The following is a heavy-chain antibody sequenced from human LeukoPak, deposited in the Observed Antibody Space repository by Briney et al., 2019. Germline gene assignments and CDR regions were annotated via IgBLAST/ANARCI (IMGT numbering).Heavy chain of an antibody. Sequence: TGGSLRLSCAASGSTFSIYWMTWVRQAPNGGLEWVAAIKEDGSEKYYVDSVQGRFTISRDNAKNSLSLRMSSLRAEDTAVYFCARTTYGDYWGQGTLVTVSS. V-gene: IGHV3-7*02. CDR2: IKEDGSEK. J-gene: IGHJ4*02. CDR1: GSTFSIYW. CDR3: ARTTYGDY. D-gene: IGHD1-1*01.